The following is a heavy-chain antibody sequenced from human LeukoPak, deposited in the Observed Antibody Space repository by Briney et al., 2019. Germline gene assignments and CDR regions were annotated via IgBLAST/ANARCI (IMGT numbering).Heavy chain of an antibody. CDR2: IYHSGST. D-gene: IGHD3-22*01. V-gene: IGHV4-38-2*02. J-gene: IGHJ3*02. CDR1: GYSFSSGSY. CDR3: VRVHVNSGYYFGDAFDI. Sequence: SETLSLTCTVSGYSFSSGSYWGWIRQPPGKGLESIGNIYHSGSTYYNPSLKSRVTISVDTSKNQFSLKLSSVTAADTAVHYCVRVHVNSGYYFGDAFDIWGQGTMVTVSS.